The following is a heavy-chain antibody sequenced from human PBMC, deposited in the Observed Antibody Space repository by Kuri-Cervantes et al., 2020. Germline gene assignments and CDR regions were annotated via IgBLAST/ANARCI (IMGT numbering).Heavy chain of an antibody. CDR1: GGSISSYC. J-gene: IGHJ4*02. Sequence: GSLRLSCTVSGGSISSYCWSWIRQPAGEGLEWVGPFCTSGSTNYNPSLKSRITISVDTSKNQFSLKLSSVTAADTAVYYCARHSGSYDYWGQGTLVTVSS. CDR2: FCTSGST. V-gene: IGHV4-4*07. D-gene: IGHD1-26*01. CDR3: ARHSGSYDY.